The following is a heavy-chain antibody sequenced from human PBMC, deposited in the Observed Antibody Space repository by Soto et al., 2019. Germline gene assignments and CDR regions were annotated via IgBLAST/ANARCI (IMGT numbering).Heavy chain of an antibody. D-gene: IGHD2-15*01. CDR3: ARGMGVLKVVVVAAHYMDV. Sequence: EVQLVESGGGLVKPGGSLRLSCAASGFTFSSYSMNWVRQAPGKGLEWVSSINSSSSYIYYADSVKGRFTISRDNAKNSLYLQMNSLRAEDTAVYYWARGMGVLKVVVVAAHYMDVWGKGTTVTVSS. V-gene: IGHV3-21*01. CDR1: GFTFSSYS. J-gene: IGHJ6*03. CDR2: INSSSSYI.